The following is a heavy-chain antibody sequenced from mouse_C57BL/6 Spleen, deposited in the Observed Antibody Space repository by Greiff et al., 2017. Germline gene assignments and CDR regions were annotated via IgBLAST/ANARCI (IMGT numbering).Heavy chain of an antibody. J-gene: IGHJ4*01. CDR3: ARVDWDRGNYAMDY. Sequence: VQLQQSGPELVKPGASVKMSCKASGYTFTDYNMHWVKQSHGKSLEWIGYINPNNGGTSYNQKFKGKATLTVNKSSSTAYMELRRLTSEDSAVYYCARVDWDRGNYAMDYWGQGTSVTVSS. D-gene: IGHD4-1*01. CDR2: INPNNGGT. V-gene: IGHV1-22*01. CDR1: GYTFTDYN.